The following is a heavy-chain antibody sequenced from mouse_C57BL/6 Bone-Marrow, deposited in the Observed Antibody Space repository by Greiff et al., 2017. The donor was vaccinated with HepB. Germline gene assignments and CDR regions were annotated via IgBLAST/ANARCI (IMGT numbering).Heavy chain of an antibody. CDR2: IDPSDSET. Sequence: QVQLQQPGAELVRPGSSVKLSCKASGYTFTSYWMHWVKQRPIQGLEWIVNIDPSDSETHYNQKFKDKATLTVDKSSSTAYMQRSSLTSEDSAVYCCARWIYYDYDRYFDVWGTGTTVTVSS. CDR1: GYTFTSYW. J-gene: IGHJ1*03. D-gene: IGHD2-4*01. CDR3: ARWIYYDYDRYFDV. V-gene: IGHV1-52*01.